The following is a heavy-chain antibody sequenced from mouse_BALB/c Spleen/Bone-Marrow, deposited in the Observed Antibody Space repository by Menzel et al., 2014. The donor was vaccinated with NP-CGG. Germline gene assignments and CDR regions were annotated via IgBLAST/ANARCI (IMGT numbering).Heavy chain of an antibody. V-gene: IGHV5-17*02. CDR1: GFTFSSFG. J-gene: IGHJ2*01. CDR2: ISSGRSTV. Sequence: EVQLQQSGGGLVQPGGSRKLSCAASGFTFSSFGMHWVRQAPEKGLEWVAYISSGRSTVYYADKVMGRFTISRDNPKNPLFLQMTSLRSEDTAMYYCARSGSSSGYFDYWGQGTTLTVSS. D-gene: IGHD1-1*01. CDR3: ARSGSSSGYFDY.